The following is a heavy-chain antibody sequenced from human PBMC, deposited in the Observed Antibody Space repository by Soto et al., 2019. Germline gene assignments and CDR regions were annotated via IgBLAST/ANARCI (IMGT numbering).Heavy chain of an antibody. CDR1: GGTFSSYA. V-gene: IGHV1-69*12. J-gene: IGHJ5*02. CDR2: IIPIFGTA. CDR3: ARGSYDILTGGPWGWFDP. D-gene: IGHD3-9*01. Sequence: QVQLVQSGAEVKKPGSSVKVSCKASGGTFSSYAISWVRQAPGQGLEWMGGIIPIFGTANYAQKFQGRVTITADESTSTAYMELSSLRSEDTAVYYCARGSYDILTGGPWGWFDPWGQGTLVTVSS.